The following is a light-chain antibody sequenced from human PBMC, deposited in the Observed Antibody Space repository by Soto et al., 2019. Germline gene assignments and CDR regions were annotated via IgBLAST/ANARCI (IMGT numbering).Light chain of an antibody. V-gene: IGLV2-14*03. CDR1: SSDVGVYNY. J-gene: IGLJ1*01. Sequence: QSALTQPASVSGSPGQSITISCTGASSDVGVYNYVSWYQQYPGKAPQLLIYDVTNRPSGVSHRFSGSKSGNTASLTISGLQAEDEADYYCSSYTTSDTRDVFGTGTKVTVL. CDR3: SSYTTSDTRDV. CDR2: DVT.